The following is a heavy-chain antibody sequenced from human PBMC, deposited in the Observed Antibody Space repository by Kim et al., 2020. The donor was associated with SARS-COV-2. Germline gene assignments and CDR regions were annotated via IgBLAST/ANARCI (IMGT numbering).Heavy chain of an antibody. Sequence: SETLSLTCAVYGGSFSGYYWSWIRQPPGKGLEWIGEINHSGSTNYNPSLKSRVTISLDTSKNQFSLRLSSVTAADTAVYYCARYRYPKGPIQHWGQGTLITVSS. J-gene: IGHJ1*01. CDR2: INHSGST. V-gene: IGHV4-34*01. D-gene: IGHD3-16*02. CDR1: GGSFSGYY. CDR3: ARYRYPKGPIQH.